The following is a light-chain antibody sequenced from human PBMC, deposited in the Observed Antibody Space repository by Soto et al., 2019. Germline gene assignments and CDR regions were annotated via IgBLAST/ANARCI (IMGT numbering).Light chain of an antibody. CDR2: DTS. V-gene: IGKV3-20*01. Sequence: EIVLTQSPVTLSLSPGESATLSCRASERVSSSYLAWYQQRRGQAPRLLIYDTSSRATDIPDRFTGSGSGTDFTLTISRVEPADFAVYYCQQYGRSPLYSFGQGTQLEIK. J-gene: IGKJ2*03. CDR1: ERVSSSY. CDR3: QQYGRSPLYS.